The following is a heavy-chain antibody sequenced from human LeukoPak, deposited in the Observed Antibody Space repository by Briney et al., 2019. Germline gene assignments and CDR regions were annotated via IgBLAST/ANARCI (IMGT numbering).Heavy chain of an antibody. CDR2: IPYDGSNK. CDR1: GFTFSSYA. V-gene: IGHV3-30-3*01. J-gene: IGHJ4*02. D-gene: IGHD3-10*01. Sequence: PGGSLRLSCAASGFTFSSYAMHCVRQAPGKGLEWVADIPYDGSNKFYADSVKGRFTLSRDNSKNTLYLQMNSLRIEDTAVYYCGRGVVGFGELNYWGQGTLVTVSS. CDR3: GRGVVGFGELNY.